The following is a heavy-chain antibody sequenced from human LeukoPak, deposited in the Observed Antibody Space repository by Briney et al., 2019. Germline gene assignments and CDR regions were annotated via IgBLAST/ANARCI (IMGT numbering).Heavy chain of an antibody. CDR2: IKEDGSEK. CDR3: ARDSGWFRFDN. J-gene: IGHJ4*02. V-gene: IGHV3-7*03. CDR1: GFIFGTYW. D-gene: IGHD6-13*01. Sequence: GRSLRLSCAASGFIFGTYWMTWVRQAPGKGLEWVANIKEDGSEKYYVDSVKGRFIISRDNAKNSLYLQVNSLRAEDTAVYYCARDSGWFRFDNWGQGTLVTVSS.